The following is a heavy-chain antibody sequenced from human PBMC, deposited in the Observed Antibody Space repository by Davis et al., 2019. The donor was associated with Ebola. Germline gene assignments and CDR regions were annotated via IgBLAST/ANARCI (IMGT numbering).Heavy chain of an antibody. V-gene: IGHV3-23*01. CDR1: GFPFGAYA. Sequence: GGSLRLSCIASGFPFGAYAMSCVRKAPGKGLEWIADLSVAGFTHYVDPVKGRFTISRDNSRDILYLQMNSLRVEDTAIYYCARDIQGGSSYLDRWGQGTLVTVSS. CDR2: LSVAGFT. D-gene: IGHD1-26*01. CDR3: ARDIQGGSSYLDR. J-gene: IGHJ5*02.